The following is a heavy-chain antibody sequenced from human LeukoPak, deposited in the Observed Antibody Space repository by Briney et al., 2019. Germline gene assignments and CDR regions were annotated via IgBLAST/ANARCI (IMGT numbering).Heavy chain of an antibody. CDR3: ARETLLTRGGRDY. V-gene: IGHV3-53*01. CDR2: IYIDGGT. Sequence: PGGSLRLSCEASGFIVSSVYMTWVRQAPGQGLEWVSVIYIDGGTYYADSVKGRFTSSRDHSKNTVYLQINSLRAEDTGVCYCARETLLTRGGRDYWGLGTLVTVSS. D-gene: IGHD3-10*01. J-gene: IGHJ4*02. CDR1: GFIVSSVY.